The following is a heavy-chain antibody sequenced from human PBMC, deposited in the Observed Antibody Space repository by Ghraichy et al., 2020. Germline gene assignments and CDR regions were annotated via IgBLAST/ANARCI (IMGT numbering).Heavy chain of an antibody. CDR1: GGSFSDYY. CDR2: INHSGST. CDR3: ARGYDTPLYGMDV. J-gene: IGHJ6*02. D-gene: IGHD3-22*01. Sequence: GSLSLTCAVYGGSFSDYYWTWIRQPPGKGPEWIGEINHSGSTNYNPSLKSRVTISVDTSKNQFSLKLSSVTAADTAVYYCARGYDTPLYGMDVWGQGTTVTVSS. V-gene: IGHV4-34*01.